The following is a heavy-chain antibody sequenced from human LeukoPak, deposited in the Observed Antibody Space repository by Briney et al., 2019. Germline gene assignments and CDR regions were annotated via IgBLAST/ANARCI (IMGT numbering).Heavy chain of an antibody. CDR2: ISTYNGNT. CDR1: GYTFTTYG. CDR3: ARDPTEDFWSGFYSYFDF. J-gene: IGHJ4*02. V-gene: IGHV1-18*01. Sequence: ASVKVSCKASGYTFTTYGLSWVRQAPGQGLEWMGWISTYNGNTNYAQKFQGRVTMTTDTSTSTAYMELRSLSSDDTAVYYCARDPTEDFWSGFYSYFDFWGQGTLVTVSS. D-gene: IGHD3-3*01.